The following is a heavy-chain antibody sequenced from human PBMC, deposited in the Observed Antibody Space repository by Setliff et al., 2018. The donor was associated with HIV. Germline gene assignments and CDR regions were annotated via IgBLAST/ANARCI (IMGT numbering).Heavy chain of an antibody. D-gene: IGHD3-9*01. J-gene: IGHJ4*02. CDR2: IFWNDDK. Sequence: SGPTLVNPTQTLTLTCTFSGFSLTTTGVGVGWIRQPPGEALEWLALIFWNDDKRLSPSLRSRISITKDTSKNQVVLTMTNMDPVDTATYHCIYSSDWHTSRSCDFWGQGALVTVSS. V-gene: IGHV2-5*01. CDR1: GFSLTTTGVG. CDR3: IYSSDWHTSRSCDF.